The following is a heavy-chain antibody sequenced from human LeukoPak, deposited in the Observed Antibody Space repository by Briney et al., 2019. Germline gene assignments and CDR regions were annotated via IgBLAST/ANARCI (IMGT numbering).Heavy chain of an antibody. V-gene: IGHV4-39*01. CDR1: GGSISSSSYY. D-gene: IGHD2-21*01. CDR3: ASSYCGGDRHCPLGPGAIVY. CDR2: IYYSGST. J-gene: IGHJ4*02. Sequence: SETLSLTCTVSGGSISSSSYYWGWIRQPPGKGLEWIGSIYYSGSTYYNPSLKSRVTISVDTSKNQFSLKLSSVTAADTAVYYCASSYCGGDRHCPLGPGAIVYWGQGTLVTVSS.